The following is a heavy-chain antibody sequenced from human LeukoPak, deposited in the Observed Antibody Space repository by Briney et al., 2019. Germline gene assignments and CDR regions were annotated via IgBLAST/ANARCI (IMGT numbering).Heavy chain of an antibody. CDR1: GFTFSSYS. Sequence: GGSLRLSCAASGFTFSSYSMNWVRQAPGKGLEWVSSISSSSSYIYYADSVKGRFTISRDNSKNTLYLQMNSLRAADTAVYYCARDATTELGTVYMDVWGKGTTVTISS. V-gene: IGHV3-21*01. J-gene: IGHJ6*03. CDR3: ARDATTELGTVYMDV. CDR2: ISSSSSYI. D-gene: IGHD4-17*01.